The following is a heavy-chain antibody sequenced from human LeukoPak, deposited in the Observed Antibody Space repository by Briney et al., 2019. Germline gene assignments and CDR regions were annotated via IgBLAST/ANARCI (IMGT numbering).Heavy chain of an antibody. V-gene: IGHV3-69-1*01. CDR3: ARDLSRYSYGDY. J-gene: IGHJ4*02. CDR2: ISSSSYI. Sequence: EPGGSLRLSCAASGFTFDDYAMHWVRQVPGKGLEWVSSISSSSYIYYADSVKGRFTISRDNAKNSLYLQMNSLRAEDTAVYYCARDLSRYSYGDYWGQGTLVTVSS. D-gene: IGHD5-18*01. CDR1: GFTFDDYA.